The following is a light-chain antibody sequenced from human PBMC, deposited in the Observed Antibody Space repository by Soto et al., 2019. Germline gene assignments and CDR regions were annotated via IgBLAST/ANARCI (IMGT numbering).Light chain of an antibody. V-gene: IGLV2-14*01. Sequence: QSALTQPASVSGSPGQSITISCTATTSAVGGFDSVSWYQQHPGTAPRVIISEVSNRPSGVSYRFSGSKSANTASLTISGRQADDESDYYCSSYTTSNTWLFGGGTKLTVL. CDR2: EVS. CDR1: TSAVGGFDS. CDR3: SSYTTSNTWL. J-gene: IGLJ3*02.